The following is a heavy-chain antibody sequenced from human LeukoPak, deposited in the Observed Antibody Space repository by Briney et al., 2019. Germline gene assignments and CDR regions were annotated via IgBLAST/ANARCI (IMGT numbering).Heavy chain of an antibody. CDR2: ISSSSSYI. CDR1: GFTFSSYS. Sequence: PGGSLRLSCAASGFTFSSYSMNWVRQAPGKGLEWVSSISSSSSYIYYADSVKGRFTISRDNAKNSLYLQMNSLRAEDTAVYYCAAKPGTLRPFDYWGQGTLVTVSS. CDR3: AAKPGTLRPFDY. J-gene: IGHJ4*02. D-gene: IGHD3-10*01. V-gene: IGHV3-21*01.